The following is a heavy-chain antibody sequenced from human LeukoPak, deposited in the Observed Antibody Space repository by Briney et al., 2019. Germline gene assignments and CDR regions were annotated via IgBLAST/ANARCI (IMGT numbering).Heavy chain of an antibody. CDR1: AGSISSGSYY. J-gene: IGHJ3*02. D-gene: IGHD3-3*01. CDR3: SRGLRWALRFVEWSPPPNDAFHI. CDR2: IYTSGCP. Sequence: SQTLSLTCPGSAGSISSGSYYWCWLRQPAGTGLEWLGRIYTSGCPNNNPAHKSRVLISIDTSKSQFSLKLISVTAADTAVYYCSRGLRWALRFVEWSPPPNDAFHIWGQGTKVTVSS. V-gene: IGHV4-61*02.